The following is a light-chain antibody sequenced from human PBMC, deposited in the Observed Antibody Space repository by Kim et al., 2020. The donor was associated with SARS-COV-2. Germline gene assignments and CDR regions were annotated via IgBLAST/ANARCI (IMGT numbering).Light chain of an antibody. V-gene: IGLV1-40*01. Sequence: VPISCSGRSSNIGAGYDVHWYQQLPGTAPNLLIYGNSNRPSGVPDRFSGSKSGTSASLAITGLQAEDEADYYCQSYDSSLSALYVFGTGTKVTVL. J-gene: IGLJ1*01. CDR3: QSYDSSLSALYV. CDR2: GNS. CDR1: SSNIGAGYD.